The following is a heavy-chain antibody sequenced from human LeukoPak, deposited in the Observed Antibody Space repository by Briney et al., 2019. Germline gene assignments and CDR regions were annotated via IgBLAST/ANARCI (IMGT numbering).Heavy chain of an antibody. D-gene: IGHD6-25*01. Sequence: EASVKVSCKASGGTFSSYAISWVRQAPGQGLEWMGGIIPIFGTANYAQKFQGRVTMTRDMSTSTVYMELSRLRSEDTAVYYCAREAAGDYYYYMDVWGKGTTVTVSS. CDR2: IIPIFGTA. V-gene: IGHV1-69*05. CDR3: AREAAGDYYYYMDV. J-gene: IGHJ6*03. CDR1: GGTFSSYA.